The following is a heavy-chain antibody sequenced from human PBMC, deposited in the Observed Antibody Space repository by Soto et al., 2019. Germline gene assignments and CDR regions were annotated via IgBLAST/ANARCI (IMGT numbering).Heavy chain of an antibody. CDR3: AKSFTQRNVVRAYRHKTHFDY. J-gene: IGHJ4*02. V-gene: IGHV3-23*01. CDR1: GFTFSNFG. D-gene: IGHD2-8*01. CDR2: ISGAGDTT. Sequence: EVRLLESGGGLVQPGGSLRLSCEASGFTFSNFGMDWVRRAPGQGLEWISFISGAGDTTYYADSVKGRCIISRDNSKNTLYLQMNRLRTEDTARYFCAKSFTQRNVVRAYRHKTHFDYWGQGALVTVTS.